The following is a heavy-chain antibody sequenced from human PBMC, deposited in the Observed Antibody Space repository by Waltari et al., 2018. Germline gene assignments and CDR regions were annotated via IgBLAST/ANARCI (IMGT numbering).Heavy chain of an antibody. CDR2: IIPIFGTA. CDR3: ASTLERFLEWLWIDY. D-gene: IGHD3-3*01. V-gene: IGHV1-69*14. J-gene: IGHJ4*02. Sequence: QVQLVQSGAEVKKPGSSVKVSCKASGGTFSSYALSWVRQAPGQGLEWMGGIIPIFGTANYAQKFQGRVTITADKSTSTAYMELSSLRSEDTAVYYCASTLERFLEWLWIDYWGQGTLVTVSS. CDR1: GGTFSSYA.